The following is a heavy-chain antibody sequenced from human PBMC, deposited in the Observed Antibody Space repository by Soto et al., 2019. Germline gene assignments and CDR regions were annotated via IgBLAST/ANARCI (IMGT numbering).Heavy chain of an antibody. V-gene: IGHV1-69*01. Sequence: QVQLVQSGAEVKKPGSSVRDSCKASGGTFGNHAISWVRQAPGQGLEWLGGIIPVLGVGDNAQNFQGRVTITADASPSTAYLEVSSRRSEDTALDYCAREAGYTYGYVFDYWGQGTLVTVSS. CDR3: AREAGYTYGYVFDY. CDR1: GGTFGNHA. CDR2: IIPVLGVG. D-gene: IGHD5-18*01. J-gene: IGHJ4*02.